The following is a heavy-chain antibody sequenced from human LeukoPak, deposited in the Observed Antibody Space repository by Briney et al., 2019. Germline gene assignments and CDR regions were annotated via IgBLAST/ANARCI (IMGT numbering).Heavy chain of an antibody. D-gene: IGHD6-19*01. CDR2: TNAGNGNT. CDR3: ARDRQWLVREGDYYFDY. Sequence: SDPVSYQTPVYTLHTYALPQLRQSPGKSLQTNTTTNAGNGNTKYSQKFQGRVTITRDTSASTAYMELSSLRSEDTAVYYCARDRQWLVREGDYYFDYWGQGTLVTVSS. CDR1: VYTLHTYA. J-gene: IGHJ4*02. V-gene: IGHV1-3*01.